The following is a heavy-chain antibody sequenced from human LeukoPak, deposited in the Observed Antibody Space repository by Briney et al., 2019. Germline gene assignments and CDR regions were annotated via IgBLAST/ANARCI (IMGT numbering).Heavy chain of an antibody. V-gene: IGHV3-48*04. Sequence: GGSLRLSCAASGFTFSSYSMNWVCQAPGKGLEWVSYISSSSSTIYYADSVKGRFTISRDNAKNSLYLQMNSLRAEDTAVYYCARDLGSSPFDIWGQGTMVTVSS. CDR2: ISSSSSTI. CDR3: ARDLGSSPFDI. J-gene: IGHJ3*02. CDR1: GFTFSSYS. D-gene: IGHD3-10*01.